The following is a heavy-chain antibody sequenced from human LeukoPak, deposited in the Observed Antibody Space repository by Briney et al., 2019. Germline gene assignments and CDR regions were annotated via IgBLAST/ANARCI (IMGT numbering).Heavy chain of an antibody. CDR3: ARFDRYEPFDY. CDR2: IYYSGST. V-gene: IGHV4-59*08. D-gene: IGHD3-10*01. J-gene: IGHJ4*02. CDR1: GGSISSYY. Sequence: SETLSLTCTVSGGSISSYYWSWIRQPPVKGLEWIGYIYYSGSTNYNPSLKSRVTISVDTSKNQFSLKLSSVTAADTAVYYCARFDRYEPFDYWGQGTLVTVSS.